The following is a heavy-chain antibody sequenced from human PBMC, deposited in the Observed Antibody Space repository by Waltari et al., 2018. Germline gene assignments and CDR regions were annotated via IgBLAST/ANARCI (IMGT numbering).Heavy chain of an antibody. CDR2: IYQSGST. J-gene: IGHJ4*02. V-gene: IGHV4-38-2*01. D-gene: IGHD6-6*01. CDR1: GYSISSGYY. CDR3: ARGSSSDY. Sequence: QVQLQESGPGLVKPSETLSLTCAVSGYSISSGYYWGWIRQPPGKGLEWIGSIYQSGSTYYTPSLKSRVTISVDTSKNQFSLKLSSVTAADTAVYYCARGSSSDYWGQGTLVTVSS.